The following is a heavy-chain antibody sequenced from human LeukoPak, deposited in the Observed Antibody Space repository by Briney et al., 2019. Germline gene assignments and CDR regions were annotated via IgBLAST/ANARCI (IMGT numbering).Heavy chain of an antibody. CDR3: AKGGLGGYNAVFDH. D-gene: IGHD5-24*01. J-gene: IGHJ4*02. CDR2: VSGSDGSS. Sequence: PGGSLRLSCATSGFTFVGNAVSWVRQAAGKGLEWVSGVSGSDGSSHYANSVKGRFTISVDNSKNTLHLQMNSLRAEDTAVYYCAKGGLGGYNAVFDHWGQGTLVTVSS. V-gene: IGHV3-23*01. CDR1: GFTFVGNA.